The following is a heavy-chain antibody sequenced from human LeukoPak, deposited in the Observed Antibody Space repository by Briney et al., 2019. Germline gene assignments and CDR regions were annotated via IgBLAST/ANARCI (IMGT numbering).Heavy chain of an antibody. CDR1: GYTFTSYD. D-gene: IGHD2-2*01. J-gene: IGHJ5*02. V-gene: IGHV1-8*01. Sequence: ASVKVSCKASGYTFTSYDINWVRQAAGQGLEWMGWMNPHSANAGYAQKFQGRVTMTRDTSISTAYMELSSLRSDDTTVYYCARIPHRVPHNWFDPWGQGTLVTVSS. CDR3: ARIPHRVPHNWFDP. CDR2: MNPHSANA.